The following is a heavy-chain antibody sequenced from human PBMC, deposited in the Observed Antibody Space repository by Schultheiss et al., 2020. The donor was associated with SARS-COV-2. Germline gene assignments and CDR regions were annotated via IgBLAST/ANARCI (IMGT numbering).Heavy chain of an antibody. CDR1: GYTFTGYY. D-gene: IGHD3-10*01. J-gene: IGHJ4*02. CDR2: IIPIFGTA. V-gene: IGHV1-69*13. Sequence: SVKVSCKASGYTFTGYYMHWVRQAPGQGLEWMGGIIPIFGTANYAQKFQGRVTITADESTSTAYMELNSLRAEDTAVYYCTTSDYAITMVQGVIIRDDYWGQGTLVTVSS. CDR3: TTSDYAITMVQGVIIRDDY.